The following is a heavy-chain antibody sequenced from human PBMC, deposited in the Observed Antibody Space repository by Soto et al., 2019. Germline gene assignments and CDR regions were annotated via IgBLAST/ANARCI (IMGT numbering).Heavy chain of an antibody. D-gene: IGHD3-22*01. Sequence: GASVKVSCKASGYTFTSYGISWVRQAPGQGLEWMGWISAYNGNTNYAQKLQGRVTMTTDTSTSTAYMELSSLRSDDTAVYYCARDVGYSYDSSGSQPCDYWGQGTLVTVSS. CDR1: GYTFTSYG. J-gene: IGHJ4*02. CDR3: ARDVGYSYDSSGSQPCDY. V-gene: IGHV1-18*01. CDR2: ISAYNGNT.